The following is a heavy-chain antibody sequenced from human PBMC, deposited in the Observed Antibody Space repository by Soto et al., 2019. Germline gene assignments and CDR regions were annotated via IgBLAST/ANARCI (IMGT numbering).Heavy chain of an antibody. CDR3: AKVNSIVGDGDHDY. Sequence: EVQLLESGGGLVQPGGSLRLSCAASGFTFTTYAMSWVRQPPGKGLEWVSGISSSGDIPYYADSVKGRFTISRDQSKXXXXXXXXXXXXXXTXLYYCAKVNSIVGDGDHDYWGQGTLVSVSS. J-gene: IGHJ4*02. D-gene: IGHD4-17*01. CDR2: ISSSGDIP. V-gene: IGHV3-23*01. CDR1: GFTFTTYA.